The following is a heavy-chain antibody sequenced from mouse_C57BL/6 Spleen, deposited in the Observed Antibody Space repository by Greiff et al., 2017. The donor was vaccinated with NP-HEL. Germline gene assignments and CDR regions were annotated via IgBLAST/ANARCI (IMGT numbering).Heavy chain of an antibody. CDR1: GFTFSDYY. D-gene: IGHD1-1*01. V-gene: IGHV5-16*01. CDR2: INYDGSST. J-gene: IGHJ1*03. Sequence: EVQLVESEGGLVQPGSSMKLSCTASGFTFSDYYMAWVRQVPEKGLEWVANINYDGSSTYYLDSLKSRFIISRDNAKNILYLQMSSLKSEDTATYYCARGGSSYGWYFDVWGTGTTVTVSS. CDR3: ARGGSSYGWYFDV.